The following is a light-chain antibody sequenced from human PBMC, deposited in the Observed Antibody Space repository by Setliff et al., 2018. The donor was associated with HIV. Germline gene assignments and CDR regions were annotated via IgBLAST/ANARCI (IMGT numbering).Light chain of an antibody. J-gene: IGLJ1*01. CDR3: SSYTSSSTYV. V-gene: IGLV2-14*02. CDR1: SSDVGRYNL. CDR2: EVS. Sequence: QSALTQPASVSGSPGQSITISCTGTSSDVGRYNLVSWYQQHPGKAPKLMIYEVSNRPSGVSNRFSGSKSGNTASLTISGLQAEDEADYYCSSYTSSSTYVFGTGTKV.